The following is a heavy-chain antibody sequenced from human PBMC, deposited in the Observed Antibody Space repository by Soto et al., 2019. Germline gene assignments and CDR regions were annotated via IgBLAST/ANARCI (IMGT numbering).Heavy chain of an antibody. D-gene: IGHD6-19*01. J-gene: IGHJ3*01. CDR3: STSGSGWYGVDFDV. CDR1: GFTVSSNY. Sequence: GGSLRLSCAASGFTVSSNYMSWVRQAPGKGLEWVSVIYSGGSTYYADSVKGRFTISRDNSKNTLYLQMTSLSAEDTAVYYCSTSGSGWYGVDFDVWGQGTKVTVSS. CDR2: IYSGGST. V-gene: IGHV3-53*01.